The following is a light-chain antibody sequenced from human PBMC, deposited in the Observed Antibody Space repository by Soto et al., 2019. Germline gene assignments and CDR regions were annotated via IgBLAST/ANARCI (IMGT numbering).Light chain of an antibody. CDR1: QSVGSN. CDR2: GAS. CDR3: QQYNNWPPDRT. V-gene: IGKV3-15*01. Sequence: EIVMTQSPATLSVSPGERATLSCRASQSVGSNLAWYQQKPGQAPRLLIYGASTRATGIPARFSGSGSGTEFTLTICSLQSEDFAIYFCQQYNNWPPDRTFVQGTKVEIK. J-gene: IGKJ1*01.